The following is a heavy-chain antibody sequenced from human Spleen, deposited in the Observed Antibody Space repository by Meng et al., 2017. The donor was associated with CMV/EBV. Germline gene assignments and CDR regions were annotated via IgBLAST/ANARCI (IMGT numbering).Heavy chain of an antibody. J-gene: IGHJ6*02. CDR3: ARVEHYGMDV. CDR1: GGSFSGYY. V-gene: IGHV4-34*01. Sequence: GSLRLSCTVYGGSFSGYYWSWIRQPPGKGLGWIGEINHSGSTNYNPSLKSRVTISVDTSKNQFSLKLSSVTAADTAVYYCARVEHYGMDVWGQGTTVTVSS. CDR2: INHSGST.